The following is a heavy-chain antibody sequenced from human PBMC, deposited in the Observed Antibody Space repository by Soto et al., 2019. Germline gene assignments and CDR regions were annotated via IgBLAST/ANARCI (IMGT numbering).Heavy chain of an antibody. CDR3: ASAAVTGTAGLNF. Sequence: ASVKVSCKASGYTFINYGINWVRQAPGQGLEWMGCISAYNGNTNYAQKLQGRVTMTTDTSTTTAYMELRSLRSDDTAVYYCASAAVTGTAGLNFWGQGTQVTVSA. V-gene: IGHV1-18*01. CDR1: GYTFINYG. J-gene: IGHJ4*02. CDR2: ISAYNGNT. D-gene: IGHD6-19*01.